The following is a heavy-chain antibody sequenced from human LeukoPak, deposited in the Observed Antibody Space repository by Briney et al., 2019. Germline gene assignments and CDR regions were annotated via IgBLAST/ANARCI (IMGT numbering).Heavy chain of an antibody. Sequence: GGSLRLFCGASGFTFKNYAMSGVRRAPGRGLVWVSAISGSCGSTYYADSAKDRFTISRDNSKNTLYLQKNSLRAEDTAVYYCASEGGIAAAGTQLDYWGQGTLVTVSS. V-gene: IGHV3-23*01. CDR3: ASEGGIAAAGTQLDY. J-gene: IGHJ4*02. CDR2: ISGSCGST. D-gene: IGHD6-13*01. CDR1: GFTFKNYA.